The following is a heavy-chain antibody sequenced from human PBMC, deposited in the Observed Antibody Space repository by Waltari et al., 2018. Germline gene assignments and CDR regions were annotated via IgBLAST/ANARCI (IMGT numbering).Heavy chain of an antibody. D-gene: IGHD4-17*01. CDR1: GGSISSHY. J-gene: IGHJ5*02. CDR2: IYYSGST. V-gene: IGHV4-59*11. Sequence: QVQLQESGPGLVKPSETLSLTCTVSGGSISSHYWSWIRQPPGKGLEWIGYIYYSGSTNYNPALKSRVTISVDTSKNQFSLKLSSVTAADTAVYYCARGGRDYSDRPGWFDPWGQGTLVTVSS. CDR3: ARGGRDYSDRPGWFDP.